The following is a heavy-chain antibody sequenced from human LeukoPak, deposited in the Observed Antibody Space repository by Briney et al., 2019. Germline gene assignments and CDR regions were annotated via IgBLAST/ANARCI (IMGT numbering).Heavy chain of an antibody. D-gene: IGHD2-15*01. CDR1: GGSISSYY. V-gene: IGHV4-4*09. CDR3: AISSAGSGYYYYMDV. Sequence: SEALSLTCTVSGGSISSYYWSWIRQPPGKGLEWIGFIYTSGSTNYNPSLKSRVTISVDTSKNQLSLKLSSVTAADTAVYYCAISSAGSGYYYYMDVWGKGTTVTVSS. CDR2: IYTSGST. J-gene: IGHJ6*03.